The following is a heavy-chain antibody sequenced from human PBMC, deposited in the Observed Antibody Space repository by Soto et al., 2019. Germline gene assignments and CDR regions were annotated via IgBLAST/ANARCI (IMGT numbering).Heavy chain of an antibody. D-gene: IGHD1-7*01. CDR1: GFTFSSYW. CDR2: IKQDGSEK. V-gene: IGHV3-7*03. Sequence: LRLSCAASGFTFSSYWMSWVREAPGKGLEWVANIKQDGSEKYYVDSVKGRFTISRDNAKNSLYLQMNSLRAEDTAVYYCARLGELRDYYYGMDVWGQGTTVTVYS. CDR3: ARLGELRDYYYGMDV. J-gene: IGHJ6*02.